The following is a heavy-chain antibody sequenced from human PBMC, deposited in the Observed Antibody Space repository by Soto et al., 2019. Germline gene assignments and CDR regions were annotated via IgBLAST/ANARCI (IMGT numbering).Heavy chain of an antibody. CDR2: IYSGSAT. Sequence: EVRLVETGGGLIQPGGSLRLSCAASGFTVSDTYMNWVRQAPGKGLEWVSVIYSGSATYYADPVKGRFTISTDNSKNTVFLQMSSLRVDDTAVYYCARGKSGWLTFDYWGQGILVTVSS. CDR1: GFTVSDTY. V-gene: IGHV3-53*02. J-gene: IGHJ4*02. D-gene: IGHD6-19*01. CDR3: ARGKSGWLTFDY.